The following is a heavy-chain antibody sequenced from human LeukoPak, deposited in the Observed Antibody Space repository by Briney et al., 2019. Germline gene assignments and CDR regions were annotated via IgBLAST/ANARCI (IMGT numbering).Heavy chain of an antibody. Sequence: GGSLRLSCEASGFTVSSNYMSWVRQAPGKGLEWVSVIYSGGSTYYADSVKGRFTISRDNSKNTLYLQRNSLRAEDTAVYYCARDLGGKFDYWGQGTLVTVSS. D-gene: IGHD3-16*01. CDR2: IYSGGST. J-gene: IGHJ4*02. V-gene: IGHV3-53*01. CDR1: GFTVSSNY. CDR3: ARDLGGKFDY.